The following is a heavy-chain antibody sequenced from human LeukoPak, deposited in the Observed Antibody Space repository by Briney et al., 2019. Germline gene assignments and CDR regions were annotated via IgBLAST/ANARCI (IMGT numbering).Heavy chain of an antibody. CDR3: ARLTSPAY. CDR1: GGSINSYY. J-gene: IGHJ4*02. CDR2: IYSSGST. V-gene: IGHV4-4*07. Sequence: KPSETLSLTCTVSGGSINSYYWSWIRQPAGKGLEWIGRIYSSGSTNYSPSLKSRVTISLDTAKDQFSLKLTSVTAADTAVYYCARLTSPAYWGQGRLVTVSS. D-gene: IGHD3-9*01.